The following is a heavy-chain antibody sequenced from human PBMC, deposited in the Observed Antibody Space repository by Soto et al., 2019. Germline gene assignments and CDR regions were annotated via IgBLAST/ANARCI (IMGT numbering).Heavy chain of an antibody. CDR3: AQDWAVAGTGFDY. Sequence: GGSLRLSCAASGFTFSSYAMSWVRQAPGKGLEWVSAISGSGGRTYYADSVKGRFTISRDNSKNTLYLQMNRLRAEDTAVYYCAQDWAVAGTGFDYWGQGTLVTVSS. D-gene: IGHD6-19*01. CDR1: GFTFSSYA. CDR2: ISGSGGRT. V-gene: IGHV3-23*01. J-gene: IGHJ4*02.